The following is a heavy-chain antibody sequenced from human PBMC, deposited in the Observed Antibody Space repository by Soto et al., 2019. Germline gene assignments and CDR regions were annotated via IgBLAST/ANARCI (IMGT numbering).Heavy chain of an antibody. D-gene: IGHD6-6*01. CDR3: ATTYSSSFYNWFDP. V-gene: IGHV4-39*01. CDR1: GVSISSSSYY. CDR2: IYYSGST. J-gene: IGHJ5*02. Sequence: XETLSLTCTFSGVSISSSSYYCGWIRQPPWKGLEWIGSIYYSGSTYYNPYLKSRVTISVDTSKNQFSLKLSSVTAADTAVYYCATTYSSSFYNWFDPWGQGTLFTVS.